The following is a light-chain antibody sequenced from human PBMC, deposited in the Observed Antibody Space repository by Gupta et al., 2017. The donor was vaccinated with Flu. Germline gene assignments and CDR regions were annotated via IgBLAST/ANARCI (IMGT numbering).Light chain of an antibody. CDR3: CSYAGSHLYV. V-gene: IGLV2-11*01. CDR2: DVS. Sequence: SALTQPRSVSGSPGQSVTLSCTGTSSDVGGYNYVSWYQQHPGKAPKLMIYDVSKRPSGVPDRFSGSKSGNTASLTISGLQAEDEADYYCCSYAGSHLYVFATGTKVTVL. J-gene: IGLJ1*01. CDR1: SSDVGGYNY.